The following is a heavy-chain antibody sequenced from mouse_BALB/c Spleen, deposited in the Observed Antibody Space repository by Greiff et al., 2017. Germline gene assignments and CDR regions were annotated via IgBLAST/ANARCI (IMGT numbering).Heavy chain of an antibody. V-gene: IGHV5-6*02. CDR3: ARGHEDY. CDR2: ISSGGSYT. J-gene: IGHJ4*01. CDR1: GFSFSSYG. Sequence: EVMLVESGGDLVKPGGSLKLSCAASGFSFSSYGMSWVRQTPDKRLEWVATISSGGSYTYYPDSVKGRFTITRDKAKNTLYLQMSSLKSEDTAMYYCARGHEDYWGQGTSVTVSS.